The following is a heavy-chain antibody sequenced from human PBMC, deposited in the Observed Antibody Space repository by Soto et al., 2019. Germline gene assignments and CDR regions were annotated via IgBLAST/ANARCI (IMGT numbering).Heavy chain of an antibody. CDR2: IYYSGTT. D-gene: IGHD2-8*01. CDR3: ARRALPQCINGVCYKDGLGDY. CDR1: GGSVSSGGYY. Sequence: SETLSLTCTVSGGSVSSGGYYWSWIRQHPGTGLEWIGYIYYSGTTYFNPSLKSRASISLDTSKNEFSLTLTSVTAADTAVYYCARRALPQCINGVCYKDGLGDYWGQGALVTV. V-gene: IGHV4-31*03. J-gene: IGHJ4*02.